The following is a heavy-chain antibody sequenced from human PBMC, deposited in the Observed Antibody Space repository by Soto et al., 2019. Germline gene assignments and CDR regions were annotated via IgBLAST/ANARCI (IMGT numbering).Heavy chain of an antibody. Sequence: PGGSLRLSCAASGFSFSDYAMSWVRQAPGKGLEWVSVISESGGSTHYADSVRGRFTVSRDNSKNSLSLRMNSLRDEDTAVYFCEKRSPYSSGWYSTIFDYWGKGALVTVS. V-gene: IGHV3-23*01. D-gene: IGHD6-13*01. CDR3: EKRSPYSSGWYSTIFDY. J-gene: IGHJ4*02. CDR2: ISESGGST. CDR1: GFSFSDYA.